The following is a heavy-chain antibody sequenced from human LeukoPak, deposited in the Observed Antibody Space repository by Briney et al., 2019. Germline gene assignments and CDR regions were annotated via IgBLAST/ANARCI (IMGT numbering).Heavy chain of an antibody. V-gene: IGHV1-46*01. CDR1: GYTFTRHY. CDR2: INPTGTSS. CDR3: ARDNSLQDMAWWFDP. Sequence: ASVKVSCKSSGYTFTRHYLHWVRQAPGQGLVWVGLINPTGTSSWSAQKFQGRVTLTRDMSTSTDYMELSSLRSEDTAVYYCARDNSLQDMAWWFDPWGQGTLVIVSS. J-gene: IGHJ5*02. D-gene: IGHD5-24*01.